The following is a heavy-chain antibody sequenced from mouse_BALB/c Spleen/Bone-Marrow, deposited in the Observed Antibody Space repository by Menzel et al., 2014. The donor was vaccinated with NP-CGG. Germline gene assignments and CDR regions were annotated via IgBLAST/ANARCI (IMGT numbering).Heavy chain of an antibody. V-gene: IGHV5-6*01. D-gene: IGHD1-1*01. J-gene: IGHJ2*01. CDR3: ARPTTVVATGGSFDY. CDR2: SSGGSYT. Sequence: SSGGSYTYYPDSVKGRFTISRDNAKNTLYLQMSSLKSEDTAMYYCARPTTVVATGGSFDYWGQGTTLTVSS.